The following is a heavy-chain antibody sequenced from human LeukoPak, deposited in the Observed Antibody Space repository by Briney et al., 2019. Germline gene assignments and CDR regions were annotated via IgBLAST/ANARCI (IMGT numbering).Heavy chain of an antibody. D-gene: IGHD3-22*01. CDR1: GGXLSGYY. CDR3: ASLWSYYYDSSGYLGNDY. CDR2: INHSGRT. J-gene: IGHJ4*02. V-gene: IGHV4-34*01. Sequence: SETLSLTCAVYGGXLSGYYWSWIRAPPEKGVESVGEINHSGRTNYNPSLKSRVTISVATSKNQFSLKLSSVTAADTAVYYCASLWSYYYDSSGYLGNDYWGQGTLVTVSS.